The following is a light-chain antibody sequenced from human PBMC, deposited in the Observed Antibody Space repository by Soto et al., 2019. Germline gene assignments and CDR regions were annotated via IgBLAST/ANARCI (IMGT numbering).Light chain of an antibody. J-gene: IGLJ1*01. CDR1: SSDVGGYNY. CDR3: SSYTTSNTRQIV. V-gene: IGLV2-14*01. Sequence: QSVLTQPASVSGSPGQSITISCTGTSSDVGGYNYVSWYQQHPGKAPKFIIYDVSNRPSGASNRFSGSKSGNTASLTISGLQAEDEADYYCSSYTTSNTRQIVFGTGTKLTVL. CDR2: DVS.